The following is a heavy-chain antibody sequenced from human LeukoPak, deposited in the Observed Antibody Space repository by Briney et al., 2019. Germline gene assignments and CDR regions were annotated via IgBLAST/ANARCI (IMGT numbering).Heavy chain of an antibody. D-gene: IGHD3-22*01. J-gene: IGHJ3*02. CDR2: INHSGST. CDR3: ARDCPRYDSSGYCAAFDI. CDR1: GGSFSGYY. Sequence: SETLSLTCAVYGGSFSGYYWSWIRQPPGKGLEWIGEINHSGSTNYNPSLKSRVTISVDTSKNQFSLKLSSVTAADTAVYYCARDCPRYDSSGYCAAFDIWGQGTMVTVSS. V-gene: IGHV4-34*01.